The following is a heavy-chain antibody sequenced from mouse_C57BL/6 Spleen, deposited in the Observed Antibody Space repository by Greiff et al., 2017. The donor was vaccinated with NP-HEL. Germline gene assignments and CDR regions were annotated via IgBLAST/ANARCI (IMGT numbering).Heavy chain of an antibody. D-gene: IGHD2-4*01. Sequence: EVQLQQSGPELVKPGASVKISCKASGYTFTDYYMNWVKQSHGKSLEWIGDINPNNGGTSYNQKFKGKATLTVDKSSSTAYMELRSLTSEDSAVYYCARFPIVYDYLYYFDYWGQGTTLTVSS. CDR1: GYTFTDYY. J-gene: IGHJ2*01. V-gene: IGHV1-26*01. CDR2: INPNNGGT. CDR3: ARFPIVYDYLYYFDY.